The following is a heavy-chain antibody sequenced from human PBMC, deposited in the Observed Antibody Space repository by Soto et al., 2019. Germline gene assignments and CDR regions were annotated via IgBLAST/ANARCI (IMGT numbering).Heavy chain of an antibody. J-gene: IGHJ5*02. Sequence: PVKVSCKGSGSTFFTYDISWVRQAHGQGLEWMGWISTYSGDTKYAQKFQGRVTMTTDTSTTTAYLELRSLRSDDTAVYYCARHHGPTTSENWFDPWGQGTLVTVSS. D-gene: IGHD5-12*01. CDR2: ISTYSGDT. CDR3: ARHHGPTTSENWFDP. CDR1: GSTFFTYD. V-gene: IGHV1-18*01.